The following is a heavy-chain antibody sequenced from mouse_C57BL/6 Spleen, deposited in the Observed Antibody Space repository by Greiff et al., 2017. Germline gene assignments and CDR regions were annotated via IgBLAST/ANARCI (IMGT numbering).Heavy chain of an antibody. CDR2: ISYDGSN. CDR1: GYSITSGYY. J-gene: IGHJ4*01. V-gene: IGHV3-6*01. CDR3: ASLGHYYGSSRDY. D-gene: IGHD1-1*01. Sequence: ESGPGLVKPSQSLSLTCSVTGYSITSGYYWNWIRQFPGNKLEWMGYISYDGSNNYNPSLKNRISIARDTSKNQFFLKLNSVTTEDTATYYCASLGHYYGSSRDYWGQGTSVTVSS.